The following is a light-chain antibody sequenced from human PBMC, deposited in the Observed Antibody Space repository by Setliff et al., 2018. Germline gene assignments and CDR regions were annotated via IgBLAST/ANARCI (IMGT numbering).Light chain of an antibody. Sequence: VLTQPPSASGTPGQRVTISCSGSSSNIGSNYVYWYQQLPGTAPKLLIYRNNQRPSGVPDRFSGSKSGTSASLAISGLRSEDEADYYCAAWDDSLSGVVFGGGTQLTVL. CDR1: SSNIGSNY. CDR2: RNN. J-gene: IGLJ2*01. CDR3: AAWDDSLSGVV. V-gene: IGLV1-47*01.